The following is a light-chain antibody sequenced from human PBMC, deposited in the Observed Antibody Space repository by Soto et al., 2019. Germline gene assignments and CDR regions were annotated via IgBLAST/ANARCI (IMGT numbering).Light chain of an antibody. V-gene: IGKV3-15*01. CDR3: QQYNNWLIT. J-gene: IGKJ5*01. CDR2: GAS. Sequence: EIVMTQSPATLSVSPGERATLSCRASQSVSSNLAWYQQKPGQAPRLLIYGASTRATGIPARFSGSGSGTEFTLNNSSLQSEDFAVYYCQQYNNWLITFGQGTRLEIK. CDR1: QSVSSN.